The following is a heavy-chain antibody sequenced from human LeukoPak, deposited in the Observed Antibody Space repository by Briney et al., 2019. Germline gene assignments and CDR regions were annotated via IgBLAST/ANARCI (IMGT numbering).Heavy chain of an antibody. J-gene: IGHJ4*02. V-gene: IGHV3-30*04. CDR2: ISYDGSNK. Sequence: PGRSLRLSCAASGFTFSSYAMHWVRQAPGKGLEWGAVISYDGSNKYYADSVKGRFTISRDNSKNTLYLQMNSLRAEDTAVYYCARDFDSSGWYQAYWGQGTLVTVSS. CDR1: GFTFSSYA. D-gene: IGHD6-19*01. CDR3: ARDFDSSGWYQAY.